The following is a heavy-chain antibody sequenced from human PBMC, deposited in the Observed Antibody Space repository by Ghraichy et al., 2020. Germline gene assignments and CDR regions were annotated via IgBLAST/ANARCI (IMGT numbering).Heavy chain of an antibody. V-gene: IGHV3-74*03. D-gene: IGHD3-10*01. CDR2: IKGDGST. J-gene: IGHJ3*02. CDR1: GFTFSPYW. CDR3: ARDRGYPDSFDI. Sequence: LTLTCAASGFTFSPYWMCWVRQAPGKGLVWVSHIKGDGSTTYADSVKGRFTISRDNAKNTLYLQMNSLRAEDTAVYYCARDRGYPDSFDIWGQGTMVTVSS.